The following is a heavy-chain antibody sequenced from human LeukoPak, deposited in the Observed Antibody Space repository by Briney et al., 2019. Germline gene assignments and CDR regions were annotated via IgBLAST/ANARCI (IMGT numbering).Heavy chain of an antibody. CDR1: GYTFTSYG. CDR2: ISAYSGDT. CDR3: ARDLVTAIDY. J-gene: IGHJ4*02. Sequence: GASVKVSCKASGYTFTSYGISWVRQAPGQGLEWMGWISAYSGDTNYAQKLQGRVTMTTDTSTSTVYMELSSLRSEDTAVYYCARDLVTAIDYWGQGTLVTVSS. D-gene: IGHD4-11*01. V-gene: IGHV1-18*01.